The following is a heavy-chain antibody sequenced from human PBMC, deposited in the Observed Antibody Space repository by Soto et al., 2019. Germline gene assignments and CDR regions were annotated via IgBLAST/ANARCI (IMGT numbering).Heavy chain of an antibody. CDR2: TSDTGST. CDR3: AKADCSSASCYTIDY. V-gene: IGHV3-23*01. D-gene: IGHD2-2*02. J-gene: IGHJ4*02. CDR1: GFTFSNYA. Sequence: GALRLSCSASGFTFSNYAMSWGRQAPGRGVEWVSTTSDTGSTSYAGSVEGRFTVSRDNSKNTLYLQMNSLRAEDTALYSCAKADCSSASCYTIDYWGQVXLVTVYS.